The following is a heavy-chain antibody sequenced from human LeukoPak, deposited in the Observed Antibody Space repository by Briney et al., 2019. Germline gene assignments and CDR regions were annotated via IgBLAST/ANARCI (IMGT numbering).Heavy chain of an antibody. V-gene: IGHV3-11*04. Sequence: GGSLRLSCAASGFTFSDYYMSWIRQAPGKGLEWVSYISSSGSTIYYADSVKGRFTISRDNAKNSLYLQMNSLRAEDTAVYYCARDSPTVTYYDFWSGYYSSVGQDYWGQGTLVTVSS. CDR3: ARDSPTVTYYDFWSGYYSSVGQDY. CDR2: ISSSGSTI. CDR1: GFTFSDYY. D-gene: IGHD3-3*01. J-gene: IGHJ4*02.